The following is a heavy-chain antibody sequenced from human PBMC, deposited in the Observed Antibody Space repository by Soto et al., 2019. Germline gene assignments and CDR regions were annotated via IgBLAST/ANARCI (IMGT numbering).Heavy chain of an antibody. D-gene: IGHD3-22*01. J-gene: IGHJ5*02. V-gene: IGHV1-69*06. CDR3: AREGDMIVVVSPGGWFDP. CDR1: GGTFSSYA. CDR2: IIPIFGTA. Sequence: GASVKVSCKASGGTFSSYAISWVRQAPGQGLEWMGGIIPIFGTANYAQKFQGRVTITADKSTSTAYMELSSLRSEDTAVYYCAREGDMIVVVSPGGWFDPWGQGTLVTVSS.